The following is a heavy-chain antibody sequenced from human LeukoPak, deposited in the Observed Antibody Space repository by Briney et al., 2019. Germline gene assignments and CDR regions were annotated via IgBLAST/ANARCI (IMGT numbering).Heavy chain of an antibody. D-gene: IGHD6-13*01. Sequence: SETLSLTCAVYGGSFSGYYWSWIRQPPGKGLEWIGEINHSGSTNYNPSLKSRVTISVDTSKIQFSLKLSSVTAADTAVYYCARAAAGLFDYWGQGTLVTVSS. CDR1: GGSFSGYY. CDR3: ARAAAGLFDY. V-gene: IGHV4-34*01. J-gene: IGHJ4*02. CDR2: INHSGST.